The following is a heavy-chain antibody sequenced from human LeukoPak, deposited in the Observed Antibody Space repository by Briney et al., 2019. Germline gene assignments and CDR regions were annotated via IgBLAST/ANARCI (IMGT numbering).Heavy chain of an antibody. J-gene: IGHJ6*02. CDR1: GFTFSSYW. Sequence: GGSLRLSCVASGFTFSSYWMSWLRQTPGKGLEWVANIKQDGSEKYYVDSVEGRFTISRDNAKNSLYLQMNSLRAEDTAVYYCXXXDXTIFGVVITENYGMDVWGQGTTVTVSS. CDR2: IKQDGSEK. CDR3: XXXDXTIFGVVITENYGMDV. D-gene: IGHD3-3*01. V-gene: IGHV3-7*01.